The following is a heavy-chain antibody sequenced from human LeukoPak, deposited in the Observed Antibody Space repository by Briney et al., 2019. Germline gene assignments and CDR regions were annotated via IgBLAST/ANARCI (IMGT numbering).Heavy chain of an antibody. V-gene: IGHV3-30*18. CDR1: GFTFSSYG. CDR3: AKEKINYDILTGGDY. D-gene: IGHD3-9*01. Sequence: GGSLRLSCAASGFTFSSYGMHWVRQAPGKGLEWVAVISYDGSNKYYADSVEGRFTISRDNSKNTLYLQMNSLRAEDTAVYYCAKEKINYDILTGGDYWGQGTLVTVSS. J-gene: IGHJ4*02. CDR2: ISYDGSNK.